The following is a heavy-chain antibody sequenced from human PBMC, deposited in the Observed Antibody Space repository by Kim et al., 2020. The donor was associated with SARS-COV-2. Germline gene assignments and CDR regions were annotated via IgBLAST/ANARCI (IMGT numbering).Heavy chain of an antibody. Sequence: TDTGKGRFTISRDDAKKSLYLQMNSLRAEETAVYYCAGSPREIDYWGQGTLVIVSS. D-gene: IGHD1-26*01. J-gene: IGHJ4*02. V-gene: IGHV3-11*04. CDR3: AGSPREIDY.